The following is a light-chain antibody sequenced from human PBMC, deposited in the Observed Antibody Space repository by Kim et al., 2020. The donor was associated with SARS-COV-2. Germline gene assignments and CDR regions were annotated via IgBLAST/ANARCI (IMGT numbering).Light chain of an antibody. CDR2: QDS. V-gene: IGLV3-1*01. CDR1: KLGDKY. Sequence: VSPGQTASITCSGDKLGDKYACWYQQKPGQSPVLVIYQDSKRPSGIPERFSGSNSGNTATLTISGTQAMDEADYYCQAWDSNTWVFGGGTKLTVL. CDR3: QAWDSNTWV. J-gene: IGLJ3*02.